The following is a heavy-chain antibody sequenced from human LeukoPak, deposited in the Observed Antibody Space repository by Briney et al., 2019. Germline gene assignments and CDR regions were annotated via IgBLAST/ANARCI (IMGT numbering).Heavy chain of an antibody. CDR3: AKSDGYGLIDY. Sequence: SETLSLTCTVSGASISTSAYYWGWIRQPPGKGLNWIGNIYYSGSTYYNPSLKSRVTISVDSSKNQFSLRLSSVTTADTAVYYCAKSDGYGLIDYWGQGTLVTVSS. V-gene: IGHV4-39*01. D-gene: IGHD5-24*01. J-gene: IGHJ4*02. CDR2: IYYSGST. CDR1: GASISTSAYY.